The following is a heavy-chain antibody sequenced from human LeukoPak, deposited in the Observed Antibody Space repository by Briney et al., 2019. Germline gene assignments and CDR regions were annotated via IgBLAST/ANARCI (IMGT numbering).Heavy chain of an antibody. CDR1: GFTFSNYA. D-gene: IGHD4-17*01. V-gene: IGHV3-23*01. J-gene: IGHJ1*01. Sequence: GGSLRLSCAASGFTFSNYAMSWVRQAPGKGLEWVSVISGSGGSTYYADSVKGRFTISRDNSKNTLYLQMNSLRAEDTAVYYCAKEIYGDATGARFQHWGQGTQLTVSS. CDR3: AKEIYGDATGARFQH. CDR2: ISGSGGST.